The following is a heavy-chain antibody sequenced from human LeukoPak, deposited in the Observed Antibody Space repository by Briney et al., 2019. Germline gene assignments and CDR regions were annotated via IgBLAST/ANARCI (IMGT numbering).Heavy chain of an antibody. CDR3: AAMNYYDSSGYYYFDY. CDR1: GGTFSSYA. J-gene: IGHJ4*02. D-gene: IGHD3-22*01. Sequence: ASVKVSCTASGGTFSSYAISWVRQAPGQGLEWMGGIIPIFGTANYAQKFQERVTITRDMSTSTAYMELSSLRSEDTAVYYCAAMNYYDSSGYYYFDYWGQGTLVTVSS. CDR2: IIPIFGTA. V-gene: IGHV1-69*05.